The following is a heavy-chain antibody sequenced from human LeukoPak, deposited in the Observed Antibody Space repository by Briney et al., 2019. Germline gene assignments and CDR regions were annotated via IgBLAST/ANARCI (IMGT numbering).Heavy chain of an antibody. CDR2: ISGDGGST. Sequence: GGSPRLSCAASGFTFDDYAMHWVRQAPGKGLEWVSLISGDGGSTYYADSVKGRFTISRDNSKNSLYLQMNSLRTEDTALYYCAKEQGSSWYGDGMDVWGQGTTVTVSS. CDR3: AKEQGSSWYGDGMDV. J-gene: IGHJ6*02. CDR1: GFTFDDYA. D-gene: IGHD6-13*01. V-gene: IGHV3-43*02.